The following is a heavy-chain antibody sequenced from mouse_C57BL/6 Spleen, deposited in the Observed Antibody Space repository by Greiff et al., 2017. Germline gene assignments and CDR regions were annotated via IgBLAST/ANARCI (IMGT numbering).Heavy chain of an antibody. V-gene: IGHV1-80*01. J-gene: IGHJ2*01. CDR3: ARGDDGYYDGYFDD. CDR2: IYPGDGDT. CDR1: GYAFSSYW. Sequence: QVQLQQSGAELVKPGASVKISCKASGYAFSSYWMNWVKQRPGKGLEWIGQIYPGDGDTNSNGKFKGKATLTADKSSSTAYMQLSSLTSEDSAVYFCARGDDGYYDGYFDDWGQGTTLTVSS. D-gene: IGHD2-3*01.